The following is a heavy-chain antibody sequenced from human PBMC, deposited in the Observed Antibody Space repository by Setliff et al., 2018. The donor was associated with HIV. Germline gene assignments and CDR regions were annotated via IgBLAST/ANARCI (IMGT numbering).Heavy chain of an antibody. CDR2: IKSEADGGTE. CDR3: TTAGHGSLDFDY. J-gene: IGHJ4*02. D-gene: IGHD1-1*01. CDR1: GFFFKNAW. Sequence: GESLKISCAASGFFFKNAWMSWVRQAPGKGLEWIGRIKSEADGGTEESAAFLKGRFTISRDDSKNTLFLQMNSLKAEDTALYYCTTAGHGSLDFDYWGQGTRVTVS. V-gene: IGHV3-15*01.